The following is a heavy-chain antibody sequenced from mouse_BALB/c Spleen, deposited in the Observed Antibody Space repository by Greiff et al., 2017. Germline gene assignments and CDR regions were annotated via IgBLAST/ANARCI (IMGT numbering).Heavy chain of an antibody. Sequence: EVMLVESGGGLVKPGGSLKLSCAASGFTFSSYAMSWVRQSPEKRLEWVAEISSGGSYTYYPDTVTGRFTISRDNAKNTLYLEMSSVRSEDTAMYYCARGPFAYWGQGTLVTVSA. J-gene: IGHJ3*01. V-gene: IGHV5-9-4*01. CDR1: GFTFSSYA. CDR2: ISSGGSYT. CDR3: ARGPFAY.